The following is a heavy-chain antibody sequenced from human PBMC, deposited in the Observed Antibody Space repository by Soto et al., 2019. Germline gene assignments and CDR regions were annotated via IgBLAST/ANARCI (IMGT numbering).Heavy chain of an antibody. CDR3: ARDRGSCSGGSCYHDAFDI. CDR1: GFTFSDYY. Sequence: QVQLVESGGGLVKPGGSLRLSCAASGFTFSDYYMSWIRQAPGKGLEWVSYISSSSSYTNYADSVKGRFTISRDNAKNSLYLQMNSLRADDTAVYYCARDRGSCSGGSCYHDAFDIWGQGTMVTVSS. V-gene: IGHV3-11*06. CDR2: ISSSSSYT. D-gene: IGHD2-15*01. J-gene: IGHJ3*02.